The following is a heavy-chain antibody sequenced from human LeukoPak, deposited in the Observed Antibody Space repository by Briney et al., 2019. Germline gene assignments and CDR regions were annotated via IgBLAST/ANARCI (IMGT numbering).Heavy chain of an antibody. J-gene: IGHJ6*03. D-gene: IGHD2-21*01. CDR2: LSGSGSAT. CDR3: AKHLGSHSFLFYYMDV. Sequence: GGSLRLSCEASQFTFSRFAMSWIRQAPGTGLEWVSTLSGSGSATYYADSVKGRFTTSRDNSKDTLYLQMDNLRADDTAVYYCAKHLGSHSFLFYYMDVWGTGTSVIVSS. V-gene: IGHV3-23*01. CDR1: QFTFSRFA.